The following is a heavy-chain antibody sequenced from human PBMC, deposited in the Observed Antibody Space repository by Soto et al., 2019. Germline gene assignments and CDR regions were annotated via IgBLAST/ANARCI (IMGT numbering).Heavy chain of an antibody. CDR3: AREGGVWGSFRYFDY. V-gene: IGHV1-18*04. CDR1: GYTFSSYV. D-gene: IGHD3-16*02. CDR2: ISTYNGNT. Sequence: QVQLVQSGVEVQKPGASVKVSCKASGYTFSSYVINWLRQAPGQGLEWMGWISTYNGNTNYGQNLQGRVTMPTDTSTSIVDMELRSLRSDDTAVYYCAREGGVWGSFRYFDYWGQGTLVTVSP. J-gene: IGHJ4*02.